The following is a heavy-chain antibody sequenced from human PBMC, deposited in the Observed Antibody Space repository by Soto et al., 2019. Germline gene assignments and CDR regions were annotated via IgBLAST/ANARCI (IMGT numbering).Heavy chain of an antibody. CDR2: IYPGDSDT. V-gene: IGHV5-51*01. J-gene: IGHJ3*02. D-gene: IGHD3-22*01. Sequence: GESLKISCKGSGYSFTSYWIGWVRQMPGKGLEWMGIIYPGDSDTRYSPSFQGQVTISADKSISTAYLQWSSLKASDTAMYYCARPYDCSGYPSGGAFDIWGQGTMVTVSS. CDR3: ARPYDCSGYPSGGAFDI. CDR1: GYSFTSYW.